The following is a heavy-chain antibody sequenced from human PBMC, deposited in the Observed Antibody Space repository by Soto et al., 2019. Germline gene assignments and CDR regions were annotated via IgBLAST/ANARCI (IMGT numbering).Heavy chain of an antibody. J-gene: IGHJ4*02. CDR3: ARDKITGLFDY. CDR1: GGSFSGYY. CDR2: INHSGST. Sequence: SETLSLTCAVYGGSFSGYYWSWIRQPPGKGLEWIGHINHSGSTNYNPSLKSRVTISVDTSKNQFSLKLTSVTAADTAVYYCARDKITGLFDYWGQGTLVTVSS. V-gene: IGHV4-34*01. D-gene: IGHD2-8*02.